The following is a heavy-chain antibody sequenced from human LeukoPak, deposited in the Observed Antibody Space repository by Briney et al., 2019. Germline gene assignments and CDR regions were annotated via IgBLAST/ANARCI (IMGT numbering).Heavy chain of an antibody. J-gene: IGHJ5*02. V-gene: IGHV3-38-3*01. CDR1: GFTVSSNE. Sequence: GGSLRLSCAASGFTVSSNEMSWVRQAPGKGLEWVSSISGGSTYYADSRRGRFTISRDNSKNTLHLQMNSLRAEDTAVYYCARGARYYDFWSGYYRYNWFDPWGQGTLVTVSS. D-gene: IGHD3-3*01. CDR3: ARGARYYDFWSGYYRYNWFDP. CDR2: ISGGST.